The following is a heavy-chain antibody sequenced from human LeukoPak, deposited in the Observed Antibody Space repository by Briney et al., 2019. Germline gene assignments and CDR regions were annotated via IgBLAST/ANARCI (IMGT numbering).Heavy chain of an antibody. CDR3: ARDKNDAFDI. J-gene: IGHJ3*02. CDR2: INHSXST. CDR1: GVSFSGYY. Sequence: PSETLSLTCAVYGVSFSGYYWSWIRQPPGKGLEWIGEINHSXSTXYNPSLKSRVTISVDTSKNQFSLKLSSVTAADTAVYYCARDKNDAFDIWGQGTMVTVSS. V-gene: IGHV4-34*01.